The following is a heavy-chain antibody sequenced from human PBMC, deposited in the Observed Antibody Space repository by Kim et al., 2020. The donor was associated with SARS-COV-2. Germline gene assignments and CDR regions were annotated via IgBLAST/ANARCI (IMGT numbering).Heavy chain of an antibody. CDR2: INHSRST. CDR1: GGSFSGYY. J-gene: IGHJ5*02. D-gene: IGHD2-2*03. CDR3: ARGWSDGYCSSTSCQNWFDP. V-gene: IGHV4-34*01. Sequence: SETLSLTCAVYGGSFSGYYWSWIRQPPGKGLEWIGEINHSRSTNYNPSLKSRVTISVDTSKNQFSLKLSSVTAADTAVYYCARGWSDGYCSSTSCQNWFDPWGQGTLVTVSS.